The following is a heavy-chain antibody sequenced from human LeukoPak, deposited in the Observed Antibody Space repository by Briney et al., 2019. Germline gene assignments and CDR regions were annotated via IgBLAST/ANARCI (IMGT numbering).Heavy chain of an antibody. Sequence: SGGSLRLSCAASGFTFSSYSMNWVRQAPGKGLEWVSYISSNNSTIYYADSVKGRFTISRDNSKNTLYLQMNGLRAEDTAVYYCAKDRLEYGGGDAFDIWGQGTMVTVSS. CDR1: GFTFSSYS. CDR3: AKDRLEYGGGDAFDI. CDR2: ISSNNSTI. V-gene: IGHV3-48*01. D-gene: IGHD4-23*01. J-gene: IGHJ3*02.